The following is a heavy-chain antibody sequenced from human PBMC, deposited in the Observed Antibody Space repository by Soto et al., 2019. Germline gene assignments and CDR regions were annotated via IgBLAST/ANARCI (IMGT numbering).Heavy chain of an antibody. Sequence: TLSLTCTVSGGSISGYYWSWIRQPPGKALEWLALIYWDDDKRYSPSLKSRLTITKDTSKNQVVLTMTNMDPVDTATYYCARATYYYDSSGYYRLLRYYYYGMDVWGQGTTVTVSS. J-gene: IGHJ6*02. CDR1: GGSISGYY. D-gene: IGHD3-22*01. V-gene: IGHV2-5*08. CDR2: IYWDDDK. CDR3: ARATYYYDSSGYYRLLRYYYYGMDV.